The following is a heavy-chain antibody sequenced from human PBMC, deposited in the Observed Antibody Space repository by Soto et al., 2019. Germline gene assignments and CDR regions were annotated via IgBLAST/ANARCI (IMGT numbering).Heavy chain of an antibody. V-gene: IGHV3-73*01. CDR1: GFTFSGSA. CDR2: GRSKANDYAT. J-gene: IGHJ4*02. D-gene: IGHD2-15*01. Sequence: PGGSLTLSCAASGFTFSGSAVHWARQASGKGLEWVGRGRSKANDYATTYGAPEKGRFTISRDDSKNTAYLQMNSLKTDDTAVYFCICPSTASSSGAGGYDSWGQGALVTVSS. CDR3: ICPSTASSSGAGGYDS.